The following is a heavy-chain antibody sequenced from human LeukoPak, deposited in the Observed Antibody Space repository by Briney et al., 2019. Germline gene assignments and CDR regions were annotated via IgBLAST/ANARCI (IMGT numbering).Heavy chain of an antibody. D-gene: IGHD2-2*01. CDR1: GGSISSYY. Sequence: SETLSLTCTVSGGSISSYYWSWIRQPAGKGLEWIGRIYTSGSTIYNPSLKSRVTMSVDTSKNQFSLKLSSVTAADTAVYYCARDSRDTIVVVPAAGGYYMDVWGKGTTVTVSS. CDR2: IYTSGST. V-gene: IGHV4-4*07. J-gene: IGHJ6*03. CDR3: ARDSRDTIVVVPAAGGYYMDV.